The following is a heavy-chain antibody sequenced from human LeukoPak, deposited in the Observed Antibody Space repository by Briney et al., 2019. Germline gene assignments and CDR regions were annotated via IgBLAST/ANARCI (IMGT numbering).Heavy chain of an antibody. V-gene: IGHV1-69*05. CDR1: GYTFTSYA. Sequence: SVKVSCTASGYTFTSYAMNWVRQAPGQGLEWMGGIIPIFGTANYAQKFQGRVTITTDESTSTAYMELSSLRSEDTAVYYCARDRGYCSSTSCYGDYYYYYYMDVWGKGTTVTVSS. D-gene: IGHD2-2*01. CDR3: ARDRGYCSSTSCYGDYYYYYYMDV. CDR2: IIPIFGTA. J-gene: IGHJ6*03.